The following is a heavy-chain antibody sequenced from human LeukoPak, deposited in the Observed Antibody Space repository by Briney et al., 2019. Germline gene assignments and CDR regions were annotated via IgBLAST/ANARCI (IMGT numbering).Heavy chain of an antibody. V-gene: IGHV3-23*01. Sequence: GGSLRLSCAASGFNVGTYAMNWVRLAPGKGPEWVSSLSGSGVLTNYADSVKGRFTISRDTSKNTLHLQMNSLTFEDTAIYFCAKSSELRSLGWFQGSHMDVWGKGTTVTVSS. CDR2: LSGSGVLT. CDR1: GFNVGTYA. J-gene: IGHJ6*03. CDR3: AKSSELRSLGWFQGSHMDV. D-gene: IGHD3-3*01.